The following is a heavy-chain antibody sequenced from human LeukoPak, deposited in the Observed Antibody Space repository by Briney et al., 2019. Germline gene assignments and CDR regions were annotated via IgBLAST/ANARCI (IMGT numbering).Heavy chain of an antibody. Sequence: GGSLRLSCAASGFTFSSYWMHWVRQAPGKGLVWVSRINTDGSSTSYADSVKGRFTISRDNAKNTLYLQMNSLRAEDTAVYYCAKVVAVADDYAGAFDIWGQGTMVTVSS. J-gene: IGHJ3*02. D-gene: IGHD6-19*01. V-gene: IGHV3-74*01. CDR3: AKVVAVADDYAGAFDI. CDR2: INTDGSST. CDR1: GFTFSSYW.